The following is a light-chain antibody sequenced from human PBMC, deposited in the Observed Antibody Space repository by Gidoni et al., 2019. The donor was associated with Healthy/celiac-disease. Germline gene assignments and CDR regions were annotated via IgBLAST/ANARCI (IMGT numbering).Light chain of an antibody. J-gene: IGKJ2*04. V-gene: IGKV1-8*01. CDR2: AAS. CDR1: QGISSY. Sequence: AIRMTQSPSSFSASTGDRVSITCRASQGISSYLAWYQQKPGKAPKLLIYAASTLQSGAPSRFSGRGSGTDFTLTISCLQSEDFATYYCQQYYSYPMCSFXQXTKLEIK. CDR3: QQYYSYPMCS.